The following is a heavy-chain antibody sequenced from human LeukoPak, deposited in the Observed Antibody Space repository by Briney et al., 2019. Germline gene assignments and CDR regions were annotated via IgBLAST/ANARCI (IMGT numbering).Heavy chain of an antibody. Sequence: TGGSLRLFCAASGFTFSSYEMNWVRQAPGKGLEWVSYISSSGSTIYYADSVKGRFTISRDNAKNSLYLQMNSLRAEDTAVYYCARVGGIAASWGQGTLVTVSS. CDR2: ISSSGSTI. CDR3: ARVGGIAAS. CDR1: GFTFSSYE. D-gene: IGHD6-13*01. J-gene: IGHJ5*02. V-gene: IGHV3-48*03.